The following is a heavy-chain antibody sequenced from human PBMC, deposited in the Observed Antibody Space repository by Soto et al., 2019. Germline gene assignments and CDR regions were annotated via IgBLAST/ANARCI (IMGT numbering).Heavy chain of an antibody. CDR2: TYYRSKWYN. V-gene: IGHV6-1*01. D-gene: IGHD2-15*01. CDR1: GDSVSSNSAA. J-gene: IGHJ4*02. CDR3: AREGYCSGGSCYALDY. Sequence: PSQTLSLTCVISGDSVSSNSAAWNWIRQSPSRGLEWLGRTYYRSKWYNDYAVSVKSRITINPDTSKNQFSLQLNSVTPEDTAVYYCAREGYCSGGSCYALDYWGQGTLVTVSS.